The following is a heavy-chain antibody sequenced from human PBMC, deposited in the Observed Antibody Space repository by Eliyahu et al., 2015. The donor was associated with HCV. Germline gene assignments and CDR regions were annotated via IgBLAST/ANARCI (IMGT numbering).Heavy chain of an antibody. D-gene: IGHD3-10*01. CDR3: AHYSGDGYFDL. Sequence: QITLRESSPPLVKPTQTLTLTCSFSGFPLTSXXEXVGWIRQPXGKALEWLALVYGDDTKRYASSLKTRLTITRDTSNDQVVLIISNLAPVDTGTYFCAHYSGDGYFDLWGRGTLVTVSS. J-gene: IGHJ2*01. V-gene: IGHV2-5*05. CDR1: GFPLTSXXEX. CDR2: VYGDDTK.